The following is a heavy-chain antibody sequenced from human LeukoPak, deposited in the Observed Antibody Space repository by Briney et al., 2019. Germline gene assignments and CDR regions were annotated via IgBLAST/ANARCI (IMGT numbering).Heavy chain of an antibody. Sequence: GGSLRLSCAASGFTFSRYAMHWVRQAPGKGLEWVAVISYDGSNKNYADSVKGRFTISRDNSKNTLSLQMSSLRAEDTAVYFCAKDAFRGYSYGYRVSMVWFDQWGQGILVTVSS. CDR1: GFTFSRYA. V-gene: IGHV3-30*04. CDR2: ISYDGSNK. CDR3: AKDAFRGYSYGYRVSMVWFDQ. D-gene: IGHD5-18*01. J-gene: IGHJ5*02.